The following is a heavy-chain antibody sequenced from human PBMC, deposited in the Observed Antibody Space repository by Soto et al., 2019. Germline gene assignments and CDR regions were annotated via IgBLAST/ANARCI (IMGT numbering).Heavy chain of an antibody. CDR3: ATSQRRGYSGYDY. CDR2: ISGTGGTT. CDR1: GFTFSTYA. J-gene: IGHJ4*02. Sequence: GGSLRLSCAASGFTFSTYAMTWVRQAPGKGLEWVSAISGTGGTTYYADSLKGRFTISRDNSKNTLYLQMNSLRAEDTAVYYCATSQRRGYSGYDYWGRGTLVTVSS. D-gene: IGHD5-12*01. V-gene: IGHV3-23*01.